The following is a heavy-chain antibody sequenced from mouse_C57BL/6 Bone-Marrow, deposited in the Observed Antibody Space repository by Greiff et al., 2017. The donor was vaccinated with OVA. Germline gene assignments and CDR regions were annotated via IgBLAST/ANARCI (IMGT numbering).Heavy chain of an antibody. V-gene: IGHV1-81*01. J-gene: IGHJ4*01. Sequence: QVQLQQSGAELARPGASVKLSCKASGYTFTSYGISWVKQRTGQGLEWIGEIYPRSGNTSYNEKFTGKAPLTADKSSSTAYMELRSLTSEDSAVYFCARPLYYDYDPYAMDYWGQGTSVTVSS. CDR1: GYTFTSYG. CDR2: IYPRSGNT. CDR3: ARPLYYDYDPYAMDY. D-gene: IGHD2-4*01.